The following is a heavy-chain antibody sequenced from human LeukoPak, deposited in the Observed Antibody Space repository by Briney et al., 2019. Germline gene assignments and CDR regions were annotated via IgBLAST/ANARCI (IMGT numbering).Heavy chain of an antibody. CDR2: IYYSGST. V-gene: IGHV4-59*01. CDR1: GCSISSYY. Sequence: PSETLSLTCTVSGCSISSYYWSWIRQPPGKGLEWIGYIYYSGSTNYNPSLKSRVTISVDTSKNQFSLKLSSVTAADTAVYYCARTPFPYYFDYWGQGTLVTVSS. D-gene: IGHD2-15*01. CDR3: ARTPFPYYFDY. J-gene: IGHJ4*02.